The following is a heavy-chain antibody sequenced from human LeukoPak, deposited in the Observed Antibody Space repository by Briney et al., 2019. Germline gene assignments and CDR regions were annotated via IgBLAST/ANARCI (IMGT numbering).Heavy chain of an antibody. D-gene: IGHD5-12*01. CDR3: ARDRSIVATISPLSDY. J-gene: IGHJ4*02. V-gene: IGHV1-18*01. CDR2: ISAYNGNT. Sequence: ASVKVSCKASGYTFTSYGISWVRQAPGQGLEWMGWISAYNGNTNYAQKLQGRVTMTTDTSTSTAYMELRSLRSDDPAVYYCARDRSIVATISPLSDYWGQGTLVTVSS. CDR1: GYTFTSYG.